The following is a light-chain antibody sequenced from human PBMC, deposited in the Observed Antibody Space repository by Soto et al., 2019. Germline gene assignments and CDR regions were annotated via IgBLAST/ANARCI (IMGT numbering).Light chain of an antibody. CDR2: AAT. V-gene: IGKV1-6*01. Sequence: AIQIAKSPSSLSASVGDRVTITCRASQGIRNDLGWYQQKPGKAPKLLIYAATSLQSGVPSRVSGSGSGTDFTLTISSRLPEDFATYYCLQDYSYPRTIGQGTKVLIK. CDR3: LQDYSYPRT. J-gene: IGKJ1*01. CDR1: QGIRND.